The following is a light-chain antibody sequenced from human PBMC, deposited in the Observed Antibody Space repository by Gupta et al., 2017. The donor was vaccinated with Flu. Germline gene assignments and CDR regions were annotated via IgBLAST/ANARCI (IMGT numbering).Light chain of an antibody. V-gene: IGKV3-20*01. J-gene: IGKJ4*01. CDR1: QSVSSSY. CDR3: RQDGSSPHS. Sequence: ETVSTPSPSPLSLSPGERATLSCRASQSVSSSYLAWYQQKPGRPPRLLLYGASSRATGIPDTFSGSGSCTAFTLTIIRRVPEDFAVYYCRQDGSSPHSFGGGTKVEIK. CDR2: GAS.